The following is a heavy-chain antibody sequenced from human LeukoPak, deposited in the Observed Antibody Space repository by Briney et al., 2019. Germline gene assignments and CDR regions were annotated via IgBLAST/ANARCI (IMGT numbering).Heavy chain of an antibody. J-gene: IGHJ4*02. V-gene: IGHV1-18*01. CDR1: GYTFTRYG. Sequence: ASVKVSCKASGYTFTRYGVAWVRQAPGQGLEWMGWISGYNGNPNYAQKFQGRVAMTTDTSTNTAYMEVTGLRSDDTATYYCARDSSSSWYGFLDSWGQGTLVTVPS. D-gene: IGHD6-13*01. CDR2: ISGYNGNP. CDR3: ARDSSSSWYGFLDS.